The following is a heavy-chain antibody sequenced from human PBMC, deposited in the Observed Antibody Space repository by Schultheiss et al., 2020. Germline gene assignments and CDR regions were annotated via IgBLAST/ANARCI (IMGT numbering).Heavy chain of an antibody. V-gene: IGHV5-51*01. CDR1: GYSFINHW. J-gene: IGHJ5*02. CDR2: IYPGDSNT. Sequence: ESLKISCQGSGYSFINHWIAWVRQMPGMGLEWMAIIYPGDSNTNYSPSFQGHVTFSADKSISTAFLQWSSLKASDTAIYYCARAGYRVVVAAIDWFDPWGQGTLVTVSS. CDR3: ARAGYRVVVAAIDWFDP. D-gene: IGHD2-15*01.